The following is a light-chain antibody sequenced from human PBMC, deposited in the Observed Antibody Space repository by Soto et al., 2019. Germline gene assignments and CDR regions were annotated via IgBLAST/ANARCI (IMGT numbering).Light chain of an antibody. V-gene: IGKV2-28*01. CDR1: EGLVYDNGYVF. CDR2: LGS. CDR3: MQTRQKPRT. J-gene: IGKJ4*01. Sequence: DIVMTQSPLSLPVTPGEPASISCRSSEGLVYDNGYVFLAWYVKKPGQPPQLLIYLGSKRASGVPVRFRGIISGPDYTLQISIVKAGDVDVYYFMQTRQKPRTFAGVTTVAIK.